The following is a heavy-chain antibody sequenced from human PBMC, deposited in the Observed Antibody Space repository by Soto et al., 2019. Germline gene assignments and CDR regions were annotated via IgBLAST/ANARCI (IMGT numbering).Heavy chain of an antibody. CDR2: INHSGST. CDR3: ARSYNSGWPPNFNY. J-gene: IGHJ4*02. D-gene: IGHD6-19*01. Sequence: SETLSLTCAVYGGSFSGYYWSWIRQPPGKGLEWIGEINHSGSTNYNPSLKSRVTISVDTSKNQFSLNLRSVTAADMAVYYCARSYNSGWPPNFNYWGQGTLVTVSS. V-gene: IGHV4-34*01. CDR1: GGSFSGYY.